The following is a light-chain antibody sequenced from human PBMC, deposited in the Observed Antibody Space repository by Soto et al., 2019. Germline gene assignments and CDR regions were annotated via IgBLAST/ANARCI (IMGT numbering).Light chain of an antibody. CDR2: GAS. CDR3: QCHDSTFPHT. Sequence: EIVLTQSPGTLSLSHGERATLSCRASQSVSSSYLAWYQQKPRQAPRILISGASTRAAGGLATFSGSRSGTDVSLPISRLESEDFAVNYCQCHDSTFPHTFGQGTRLEIK. CDR1: QSVSSSY. J-gene: IGKJ5*01. V-gene: IGKV3-20*01.